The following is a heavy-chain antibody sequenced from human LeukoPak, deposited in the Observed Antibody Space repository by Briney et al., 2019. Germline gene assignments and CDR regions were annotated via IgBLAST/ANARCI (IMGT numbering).Heavy chain of an antibody. J-gene: IGHJ4*02. CDR2: IKQDGSEK. D-gene: IGHD6-19*01. V-gene: IGHV3-7*01. CDR1: GFTFDTYW. Sequence: QPGGSLRLSCVASGFTFDTYWMDWLRQAPGKGLEWVANIKQDGSEKDYVDSVKGRFTISRDNAKNSLYLQMNSLRAEDTAVYYCARDLGYSSGPNYWGQGTRVTVSS. CDR3: ARDLGYSSGPNY.